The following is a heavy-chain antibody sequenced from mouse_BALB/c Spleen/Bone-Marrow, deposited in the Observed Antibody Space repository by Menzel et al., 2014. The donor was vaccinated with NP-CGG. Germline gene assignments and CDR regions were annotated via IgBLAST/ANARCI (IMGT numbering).Heavy chain of an antibody. Sequence: EVQLQQSGPELEKPGASVKISCEASGYSFTGYNMNWVKQSNGKSLEWIGNIDPYYGGTSYNQKSKGKATLTVDKSSSTAYMQLKSLTSEDSAVYYCATYGYSYWYFDVWGAGTTVTVSS. D-gene: IGHD1-1*01. CDR2: IDPYYGGT. CDR3: ATYGYSYWYFDV. V-gene: IGHV1-39*01. CDR1: GYSFTGYN. J-gene: IGHJ1*01.